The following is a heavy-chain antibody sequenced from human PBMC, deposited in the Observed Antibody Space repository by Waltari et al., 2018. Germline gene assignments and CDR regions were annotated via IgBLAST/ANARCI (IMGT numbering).Heavy chain of an antibody. CDR1: GGSINSGTYY. J-gene: IGHJ6*03. V-gene: IGHV4-30-4*01. D-gene: IGHD4-17*01. CDR3: ARSTVTTDDYYYYYMDV. CDR2: IYHRGDT. Sequence: QVQLQESGPGLVKPSQTLSLTCTVSGGSINSGTYYWSWIRQSPGKGLEWIGYIYHRGDTYYNPSLKSRITISVDPSRSQFSLKLASVTAADSAMYYCARSTVTTDDYYYYYMDVWGKGTTVTISS.